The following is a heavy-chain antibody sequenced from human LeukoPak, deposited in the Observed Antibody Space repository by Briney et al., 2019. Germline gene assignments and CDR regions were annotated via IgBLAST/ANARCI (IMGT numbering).Heavy chain of an antibody. CDR3: ARDRGSSGSYSWFDP. CDR1: GGSISSYY. Sequence: SETLSLTCTVSGGSISSYYWSWIRQPPGKGLEWIGYIHYSGSTNYNPSLKSRVTISVDTSKNQFSLKLSSVTAADTAVYYCARDRGSSGSYSWFDPWGQGTLVTVSS. CDR2: IHYSGST. D-gene: IGHD1-26*01. V-gene: IGHV4-59*01. J-gene: IGHJ5*02.